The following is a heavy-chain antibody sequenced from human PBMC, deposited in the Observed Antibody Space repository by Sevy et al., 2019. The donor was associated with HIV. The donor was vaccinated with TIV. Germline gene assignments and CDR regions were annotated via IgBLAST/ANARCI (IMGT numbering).Heavy chain of an antibody. CDR2: IYYSGST. D-gene: IGHD3-22*01. CDR3: ASGARTYYYDSSGYPKGYYFDY. V-gene: IGHV4-39*01. Sequence: SETLSLTCTVSGGSISSSSYYWGWIRQPPGKGLEWIGSIYYSGSTYYNPSLKSRVTISVDTSKNQFSLKLRSVTAAETAVDYCASGARTYYYDSSGYPKGYYFDYWGQGTLVTVSS. J-gene: IGHJ4*02. CDR1: GGSISSSSYY.